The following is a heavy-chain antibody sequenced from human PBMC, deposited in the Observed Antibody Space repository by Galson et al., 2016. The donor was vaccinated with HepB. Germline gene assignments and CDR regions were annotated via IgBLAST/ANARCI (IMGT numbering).Heavy chain of an antibody. Sequence: SLRLSCAASGFTVSNNYMTWVRQAPGKGLEWVSLIYSGGNTGYADSVKGRFTISRDSSKNTLFLQMNSLRAEDTAMYYCAKDFYINGYALFDSWGQGTLVTVSS. V-gene: IGHV3-53*01. D-gene: IGHD5-12*01. CDR1: GFTVSNNY. J-gene: IGHJ4*02. CDR2: IYSGGNT. CDR3: AKDFYINGYALFDS.